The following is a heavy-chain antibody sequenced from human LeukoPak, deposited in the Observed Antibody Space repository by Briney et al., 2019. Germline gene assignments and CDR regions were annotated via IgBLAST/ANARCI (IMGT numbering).Heavy chain of an antibody. CDR2: IWYDGSKS. CDR1: GFTFRNFG. Sequence: SGGSLRLSCAASGFTFRNFGMHWVRQAPGKGLEWVAIIWYDGSKSYYADSVKDRFTFSRDNSKNTVYLQMNGLRADDTAVYFCVRDRGGYHYFDYWGQETLVTVSS. D-gene: IGHD3-16*02. V-gene: IGHV3-33*01. CDR3: VRDRGGYHYFDY. J-gene: IGHJ4*02.